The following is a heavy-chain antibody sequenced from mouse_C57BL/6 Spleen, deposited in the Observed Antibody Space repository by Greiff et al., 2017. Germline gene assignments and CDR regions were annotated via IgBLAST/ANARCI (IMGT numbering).Heavy chain of an antibody. CDR2: ISDGGSYT. Sequence: EVKVEESGGGLVKPGGSLKLSCAASGFTFSSYAMSWVRQTPEQRLEWVATISDGGSYTYYPDNVKGRFTISRDNAKNNLYLQMSHLKSEDTAMYYCAREEVYGNYVAMDYWGQGTSVTVSS. V-gene: IGHV5-4*01. CDR3: AREEVYGNYVAMDY. J-gene: IGHJ4*01. CDR1: GFTFSSYA. D-gene: IGHD2-1*01.